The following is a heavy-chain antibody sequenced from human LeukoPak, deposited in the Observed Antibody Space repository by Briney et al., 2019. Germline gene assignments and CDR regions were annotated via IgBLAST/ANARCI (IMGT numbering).Heavy chain of an antibody. CDR3: ARVLVPAGGGVVDY. V-gene: IGHV1-2*02. CDR1: GYTFTDYY. CDR2: INSNSGGT. J-gene: IGHJ4*02. D-gene: IGHD3-16*01. Sequence: TSVKVSCKASGYTFTDYYMHWVRQAPGQGLEWMGWINSNSGGTNYAQKFQGRVTMTRDTSISTAYMELSSLRSDDTAVYYCARVLVPAGGGVVDYWGQGTLVTVSS.